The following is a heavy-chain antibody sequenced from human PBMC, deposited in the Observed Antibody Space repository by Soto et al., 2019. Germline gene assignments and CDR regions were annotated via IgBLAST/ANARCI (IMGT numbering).Heavy chain of an antibody. J-gene: IGHJ6*03. CDR1: GGSISSSSYY. CDR3: ARLNNCSGGSCYTPGHYYYYMDV. V-gene: IGHV4-39*01. Sequence: QLQLQESGPGLVKPSETLSLTCTVSGGSISSSSYYWGWIRQPPGKGLEWIGSIYYSGSTYYNPSPKSRLTTSADTSKNQLSLKLSSVTAADTAVYYCARLNNCSGGSCYTPGHYYYYMDVWGKGTTVTVSS. CDR2: IYYSGST. D-gene: IGHD2-15*01.